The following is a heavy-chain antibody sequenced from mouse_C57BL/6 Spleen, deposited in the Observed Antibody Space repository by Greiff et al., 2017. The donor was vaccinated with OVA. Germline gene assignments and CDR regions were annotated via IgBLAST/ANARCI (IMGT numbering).Heavy chain of an antibody. J-gene: IGHJ4*01. CDR2: IHPNSGST. V-gene: IGHV1-64*01. CDR3: ARALITTVVARYYAMDY. Sequence: QVQLQQPGAELVKPGASVKLSCKASGYTFTSYWMHWVKQRPGQGLEWIGMIHPNSGSTNYNEKFKSKATLTVDKSSSTAYMQLSSLTSEDSAVYYCARALITTVVARYYAMDYWGQGTSVTVSS. D-gene: IGHD1-1*01. CDR1: GYTFTSYW.